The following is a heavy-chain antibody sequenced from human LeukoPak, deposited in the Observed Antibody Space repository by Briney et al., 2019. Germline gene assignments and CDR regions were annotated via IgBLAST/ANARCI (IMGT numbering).Heavy chain of an antibody. J-gene: IGHJ6*03. CDR1: GFTFSSYA. CDR2: IYHSGST. V-gene: IGHV4-38-2*01. Sequence: LRLSCAASGFTFSSYAMSWVRQAPGKGLEWIGSIYHSGSTYYNPSLKSRVTISVDTSKNQFSLKLSSVTAADTAVYYCARLLQPEWLLLRGYYYYMDVWGKGTTVTVSS. D-gene: IGHD3-22*01. CDR3: ARLLQPEWLLLRGYYYYMDV.